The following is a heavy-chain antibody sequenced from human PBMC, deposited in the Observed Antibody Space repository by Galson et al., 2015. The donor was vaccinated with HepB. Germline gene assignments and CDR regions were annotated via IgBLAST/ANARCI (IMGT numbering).Heavy chain of an antibody. CDR2: ISPYKNDT. Sequence: SVKVSCKASGYTFTSYAITWVRQAPGQGLEWIGWISPYKNDTNYAQKFQGRFTMTTDTSTSTAYMELRSLKSDDTAVYYCARDQYRGSLLSDGRLQSLYPIDYWGQGTLVTVSS. CDR3: ARDQYRGSLLSDGRLQSLYPIDY. V-gene: IGHV1-18*01. CDR1: GYTFTSYA. D-gene: IGHD5-24*01. J-gene: IGHJ4*02.